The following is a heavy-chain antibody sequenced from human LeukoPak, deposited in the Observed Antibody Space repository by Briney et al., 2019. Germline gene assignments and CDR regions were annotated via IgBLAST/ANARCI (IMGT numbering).Heavy chain of an antibody. CDR2: IYYSGST. CDR1: GGSISSSSYY. D-gene: IGHD1-1*01. V-gene: IGHV4-39*01. CDR3: ARHLSYNWNDEGFDP. J-gene: IGHJ5*02. Sequence: SETLSLTCTVSGGSISSSSYYWGWIRQPPGKGLEWIGSIYYSGSTYYNPSLKSRVTISVDTSKNQFSLKLSSATAADTAVYYCARHLSYNWNDEGFDPWGQGTLVTVSS.